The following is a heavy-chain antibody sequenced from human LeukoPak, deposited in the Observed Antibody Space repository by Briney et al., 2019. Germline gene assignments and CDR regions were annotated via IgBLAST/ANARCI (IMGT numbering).Heavy chain of an antibody. CDR1: GFTFSSYS. CDR2: ISSSSSTI. CDR3: ARDQGVGGYSYGSV. Sequence: GGSLRLSCAASGFTFSSYSMNWVRQAPGKGLEWVSYISSSSSTIYYADSVKGRFTISRDNAKNSLYLQMNSLRAEDTAVYYCARDQGVGGYSYGSVWGQGTLVTVSS. D-gene: IGHD5-18*01. J-gene: IGHJ4*02. V-gene: IGHV3-48*04.